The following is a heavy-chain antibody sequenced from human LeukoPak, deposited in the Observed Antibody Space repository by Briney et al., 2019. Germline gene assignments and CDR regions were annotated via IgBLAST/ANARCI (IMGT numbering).Heavy chain of an antibody. D-gene: IGHD3-10*01. J-gene: IGHJ4*02. CDR3: ARGSLWFGELFDY. CDR2: INAGNGNT. Sequence: ASVTVSFTASGYTFTSYAMHWVRQAPGQRLEWMGWINAGNGNTKYSQKFQGRVTITRDTSASTAYMELSSLRSEDTAVYYCARGSLWFGELFDYWGQGTLVTVSS. CDR1: GYTFTSYA. V-gene: IGHV1-3*01.